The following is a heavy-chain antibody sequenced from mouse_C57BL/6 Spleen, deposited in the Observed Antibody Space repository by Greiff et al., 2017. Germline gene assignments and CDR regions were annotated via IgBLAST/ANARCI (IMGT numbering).Heavy chain of an antibody. V-gene: IGHV1-39*01. CDR1: GYSFTDYN. CDR2: INPNYGTT. J-gene: IGHJ4*01. D-gene: IGHD1-1*01. CDR3: AREGYYYGSSYVYAMDY. Sequence: LQQQQSGPELVKPGASVKISCKASGYSFTDYNMNWVKQSNGKSLEWIGVINPNYGTTSYNQKFKGKATLTVDQSSSTAYMQLNSLTSEDSAVYYCAREGYYYGSSYVYAMDYWGQGTSVTVSS.